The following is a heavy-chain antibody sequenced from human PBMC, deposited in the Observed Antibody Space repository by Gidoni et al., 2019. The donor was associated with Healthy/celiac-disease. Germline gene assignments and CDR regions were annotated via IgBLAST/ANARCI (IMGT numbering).Heavy chain of an antibody. J-gene: IGHJ2*01. CDR3: ARDGYYYDSSGYYWYFDL. D-gene: IGHD3-22*01. CDR2: IIHIFGKA. CDR1: GGTFRSYA. Sequence: QVQLVQSGAEVKKPGSSVKVSCQASGGTFRSYAISWVRQAPGQGLEWMGGIIHIFGKANYAQKFQGRVTITADKSTSTAYRELSSLRSEDTAVYYCARDGYYYDSSGYYWYFDLWGRGTLVTVSS. V-gene: IGHV1-69*14.